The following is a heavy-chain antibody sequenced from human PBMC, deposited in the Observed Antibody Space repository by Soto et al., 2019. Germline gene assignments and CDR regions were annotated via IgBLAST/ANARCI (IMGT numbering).Heavy chain of an antibody. Sequence: SETLSLTCTVSAGSISSYYWSWIRQPPGKGLEWIGYIYYSGSTNYNPSLKSRVTISVDTSKNQFSLKLSSVTAADTAVYYCARDPGRYDSSGYNWFDPWGQGTLVTVSS. J-gene: IGHJ5*02. D-gene: IGHD3-22*01. CDR1: AGSISSYY. CDR2: IYYSGST. V-gene: IGHV4-59*01. CDR3: ARDPGRYDSSGYNWFDP.